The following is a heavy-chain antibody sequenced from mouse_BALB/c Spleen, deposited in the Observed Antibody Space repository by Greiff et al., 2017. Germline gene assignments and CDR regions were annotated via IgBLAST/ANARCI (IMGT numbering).Heavy chain of an antibody. CDR1: GFNIKDYY. Sequence: DVKLVESGAELVRSGASVKLSCTASGFNIKDYYMHWVKQRPEQGLEWIGWIDPENGDTEYAPKFQGKATMTADTSSNTAYLQLSSLTSEDTAVYYCNAHYYGSSYYYAMDYWGQGTSVTVSS. V-gene: IGHV14-4*02. CDR2: IDPENGDT. D-gene: IGHD1-1*01. CDR3: NAHYYGSSYYYAMDY. J-gene: IGHJ4*01.